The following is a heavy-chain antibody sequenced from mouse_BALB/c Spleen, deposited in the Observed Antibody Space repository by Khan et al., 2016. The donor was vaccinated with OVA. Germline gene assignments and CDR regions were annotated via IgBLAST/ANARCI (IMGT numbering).Heavy chain of an antibody. V-gene: IGHV1S135*01. CDR2: IDPYNGGT. Sequence: VQLQQSGPELVKPGASVKVSCKASGYSFTDYNMFWVKQSHGKSLEWIGYIDPYNGGTSYNQKFKGKATLNVDKSSSTAFMHGNSLTSEASAVFYCSKADSDGSSYYFDYWGQGTTLTVSS. CDR1: GYSFTDYN. J-gene: IGHJ2*01. CDR3: SKADSDGSSYYFDY. D-gene: IGHD1-1*01.